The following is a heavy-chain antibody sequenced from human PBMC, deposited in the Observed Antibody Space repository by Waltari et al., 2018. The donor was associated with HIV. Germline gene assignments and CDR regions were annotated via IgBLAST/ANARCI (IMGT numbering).Heavy chain of an antibody. CDR1: GGSISSGSYY. D-gene: IGHD3-22*01. CDR3: ARDRNYYYDSSGYFFNAFDI. V-gene: IGHV4-61*02. Sequence: QVQLQESGPGLVKPSQTLSLTCTASGGSISSGSYYWSLIRQPAGKGLEWIGRSYTSGSTNYNPSLKSRVTISVDTSKNQFSLKLSSVTAADTAVYYCARDRNYYYDSSGYFFNAFDIWGQGTMVTVSS. CDR2: SYTSGST. J-gene: IGHJ3*02.